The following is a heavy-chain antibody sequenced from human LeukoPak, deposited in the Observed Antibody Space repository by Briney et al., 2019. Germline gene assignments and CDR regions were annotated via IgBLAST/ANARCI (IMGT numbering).Heavy chain of an antibody. CDR3: AKDRAARYDAFDI. J-gene: IGHJ3*02. Sequence: GGSLRLSCAASGFTFSSYAMSWVRQAPGKGLEWVSAISGSGGSTYYADSVKGRFTISRDNSKNTLYLQRNSLRAEDTAVYYCAKDRAARYDAFDIWGQGTMVTVSS. D-gene: IGHD6-6*01. CDR2: ISGSGGST. V-gene: IGHV3-23*01. CDR1: GFTFSSYA.